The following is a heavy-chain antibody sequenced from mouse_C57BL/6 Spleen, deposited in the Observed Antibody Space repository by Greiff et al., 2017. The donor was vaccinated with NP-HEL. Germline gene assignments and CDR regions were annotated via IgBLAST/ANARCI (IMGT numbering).Heavy chain of an antibody. V-gene: IGHV1-52*01. J-gene: IGHJ2*01. CDR2: IDPSDSET. D-gene: IGHD4-1*01. CDR1: GYTFTSYW. CDR3: ARKANWDLYFDY. Sequence: VQLQQPGAELVRPGSSVKLSCTASGYTFTSYWMHWVKQRPIQGLEWIGNIDPSDSETHYNQKFKDKATLTVDKSSSTAYMQLSSLTSADSAVNYCARKANWDLYFDYWGQGTTLTVSS.